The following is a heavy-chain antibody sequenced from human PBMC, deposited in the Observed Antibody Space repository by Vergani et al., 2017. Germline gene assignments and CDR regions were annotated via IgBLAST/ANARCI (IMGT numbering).Heavy chain of an antibody. CDR2: IYYSGDT. CDR3: AREVTTIKGGFDY. D-gene: IGHD4-17*01. CDR1: GGSFSGYY. V-gene: IGHV4-34*01. J-gene: IGHJ4*02. Sequence: QVQLQQWGAGLLKPSETLSLTCAVYGGSFSGYYWSWIRQHPGKGLEWIGYIYYSGDTHYNPSLKSRVSISVDTSKNQFSLKLSSVTAADTAVYYCAREVTTIKGGFDYWGQGTLVTVSS.